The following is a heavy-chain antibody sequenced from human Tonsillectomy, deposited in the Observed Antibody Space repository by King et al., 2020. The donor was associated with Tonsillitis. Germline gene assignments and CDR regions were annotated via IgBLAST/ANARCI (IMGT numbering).Heavy chain of an antibody. CDR1: GFTFSSYW. CDR3: AWRYYDYVWGSYHSVYFDY. V-gene: IGHV3-7*03. J-gene: IGHJ4*02. Sequence: VQLVESGGGLVQPGGSLRLSCAASGFTFSSYWMSWVRQAPGKGLEWVANIKQDGSEKYYVDSVKGRFTISRDNAKNSLYLQMNSLRAEDTAVYYCAWRYYDYVWGSYHSVYFDYWGQGTLVTVSS. D-gene: IGHD3-16*02. CDR2: IKQDGSEK.